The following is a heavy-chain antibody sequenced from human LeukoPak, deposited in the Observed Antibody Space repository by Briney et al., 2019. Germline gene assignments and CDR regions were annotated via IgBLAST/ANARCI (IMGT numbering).Heavy chain of an antibody. D-gene: IGHD5-12*01. CDR3: AREGMVATFDY. CDR1: GFTFSSYS. J-gene: IGHJ4*02. CDR2: ISSRSNYI. V-gene: IGHV3-21*01. Sequence: GGSLRLSCAASGFTFSSYSMNWVRQAPGKGLEWVSFISSRSNYIYYADSVRGRFTISRDNAKNSLYLQMNSLRGEDTAVYYCAREGMVATFDYWGQGTLVTVSS.